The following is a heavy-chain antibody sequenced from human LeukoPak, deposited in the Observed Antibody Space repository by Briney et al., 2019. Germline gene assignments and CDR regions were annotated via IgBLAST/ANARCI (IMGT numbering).Heavy chain of an antibody. CDR2: INPGGGST. Sequence: GASVKVSCKASGYSFTSYYIHWMRQAPGQGLEWMGIINPGGGSTTYAQRFQGRVTMTRDTSTSTVYMELSSLRSDDTAVYYCARGVPPDYWGQGTLVTVFS. CDR3: ARGVPPDY. V-gene: IGHV1-46*01. J-gene: IGHJ4*02. CDR1: GYSFTSYY.